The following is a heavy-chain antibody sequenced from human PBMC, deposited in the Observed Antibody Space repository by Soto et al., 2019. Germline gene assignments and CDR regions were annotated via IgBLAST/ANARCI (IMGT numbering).Heavy chain of an antibody. D-gene: IGHD6-6*01. CDR1: GGSISSGGYY. Sequence: PSETLSLTCTVSGGSISSGGYYWSWIRQHPGKGLEWIGYIYYSGSTYYNPSLKSRVTISVDTSKNQFSLKLSSVTAADTAVYYCARDRYEYSSSSATGGGFDYWGQGTLVTVSS. V-gene: IGHV4-31*03. CDR2: IYYSGST. CDR3: ARDRYEYSSSSATGGGFDY. J-gene: IGHJ4*02.